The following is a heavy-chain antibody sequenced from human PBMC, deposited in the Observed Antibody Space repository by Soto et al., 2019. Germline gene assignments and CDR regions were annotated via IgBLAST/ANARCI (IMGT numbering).Heavy chain of an antibody. J-gene: IGHJ4*01. D-gene: IGHD3-22*01. CDR1: GFTFSTYA. CDR2: VSASGRNT. CDR3: ARDPHYFYDSTGYYDY. Sequence: GGSLRLSCAASGFTFSTYAMAWVRPAPGKGLEWVSGVSASGRNTSYADSVKGRFTISRDDAKNTLYLQMNSLRAEDTAVYYCARDPHYFYDSTGYYDYWGHGTLVTVSS. V-gene: IGHV3-74*01.